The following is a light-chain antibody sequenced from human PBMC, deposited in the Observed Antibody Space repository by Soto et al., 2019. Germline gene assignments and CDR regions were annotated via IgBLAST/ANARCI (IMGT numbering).Light chain of an antibody. CDR3: QQRRNGALS. CDR1: QSVTSY. CDR2: DAS. J-gene: IGKJ4*01. V-gene: IGKV3-11*01. Sequence: EIVLTPSPATLSLSPGERTTLSCRAIQSVTSYLAWYQQNPGQAPRLLIYDASNRATGIPARFSGSGSGTGFTLTIKRLERGDFAVYYCQQRRNGALSFGGGTKGELK.